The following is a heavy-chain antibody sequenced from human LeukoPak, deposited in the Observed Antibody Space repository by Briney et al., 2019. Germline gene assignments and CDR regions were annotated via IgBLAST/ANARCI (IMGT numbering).Heavy chain of an antibody. CDR1: GFTFSGYS. CDR3: ARVQDYYDSSGQTLYYYGMDV. CDR2: ISYDGSNK. D-gene: IGHD3-22*01. Sequence: PGGSLRLSCAASGFTFSGYSLNWVRQAPGKGLEWVAVISYDGSNKYYADSVKGRFTISRDNSKNTLYLQMNSLRAEDTAVYYCARVQDYYDSSGQTLYYYGMDVWGQGTTVTVSS. V-gene: IGHV3-30*03. J-gene: IGHJ6*02.